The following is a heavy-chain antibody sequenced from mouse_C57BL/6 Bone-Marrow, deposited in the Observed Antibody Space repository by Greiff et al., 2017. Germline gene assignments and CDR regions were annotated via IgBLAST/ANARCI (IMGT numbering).Heavy chain of an antibody. J-gene: IGHJ1*03. V-gene: IGHV1-39*01. CDR1: GYSFTDYN. Sequence: EVKLVESGPELVKPGASVKISCKASGYSFTDYNMNWVKQSNGKSLEWIGVINPNYGTTSYNQKFKGKATLTVDQSSSTAYMQLNSLTSEDSAVYYCAREDYYYVSPSYWYFDVWGTGTTVTVSS. D-gene: IGHD1-1*01. CDR2: INPNYGTT. CDR3: AREDYYYVSPSYWYFDV.